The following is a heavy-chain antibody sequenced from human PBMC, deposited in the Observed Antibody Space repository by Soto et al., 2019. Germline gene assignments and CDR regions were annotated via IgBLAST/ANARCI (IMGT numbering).Heavy chain of an antibody. V-gene: IGHV2-70*13. CDR2: IERDDDDK. CDR3: ARSIRGPRRFNGMDV. CDR1: GFSLTSPGMC. Sequence: GSGPTLVNPTETLTLTCTFSGFSLTSPGMCVSWIRQSPGKALEWLALIERDDDDKYYSTSLKTRLTISKDTRKNQVVLTMANMEPADTAAYYCARSIRGPRRFNGMDVWGQGTTVTVSS. J-gene: IGHJ6*02. D-gene: IGHD1-20*01.